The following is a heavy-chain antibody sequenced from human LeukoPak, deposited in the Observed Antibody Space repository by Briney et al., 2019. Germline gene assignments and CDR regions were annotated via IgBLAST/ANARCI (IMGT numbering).Heavy chain of an antibody. Sequence: PSETLSLTCTVSGYSNSSGYYWGWIRQPPGKGLEWIGSIYHSGSTYYNPSLKSRVTISVDTSKNQFSLKLSSVTAADTAVYYCARDRYSGYGGADYWGQGTLVTVSS. CDR1: GYSNSSGYY. J-gene: IGHJ4*02. CDR2: IYHSGST. D-gene: IGHD5-12*01. CDR3: ARDRYSGYGGADY. V-gene: IGHV4-38-2*02.